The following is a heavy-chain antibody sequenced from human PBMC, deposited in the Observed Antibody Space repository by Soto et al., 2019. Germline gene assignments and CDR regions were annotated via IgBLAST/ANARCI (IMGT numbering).Heavy chain of an antibody. J-gene: IGHJ4*02. Sequence: PGGPLKLSSAASGFTFSSDWMRWVLQAPGKGLEWVANIKPDGSEKYYVDAVKGRFTISRDNAKNSLYLQMNSLRAEDTAEYYCARIKLFGDNHVDYWGQGTRVT. V-gene: IGHV3-7*01. CDR2: IKPDGSEK. D-gene: IGHD1-20*01. CDR3: ARIKLFGDNHVDY. CDR1: GFTFSSDW.